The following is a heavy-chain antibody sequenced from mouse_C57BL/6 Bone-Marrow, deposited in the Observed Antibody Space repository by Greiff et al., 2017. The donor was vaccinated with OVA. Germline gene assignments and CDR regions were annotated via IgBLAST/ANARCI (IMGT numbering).Heavy chain of an antibody. Sequence: VQLQQPGAELVKPGASVKMSCKASGYTFTSYWITWVKQRPGQGLEWIGDIYPGSGSTNYNEKFKSKATLTVDTSTSTAYMQLSSLTSEDSAVYYCARETGRNWYFDVWGTGTTVTVSS. D-gene: IGHD1-1*01. CDR1: GYTFTSYW. CDR3: ARETGRNWYFDV. J-gene: IGHJ1*03. V-gene: IGHV1-55*01. CDR2: IYPGSGST.